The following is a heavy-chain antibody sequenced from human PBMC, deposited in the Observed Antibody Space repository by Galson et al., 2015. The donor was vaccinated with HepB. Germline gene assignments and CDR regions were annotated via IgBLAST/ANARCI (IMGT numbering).Heavy chain of an antibody. Sequence: SLRLSCAASGFTFSSYGMHWVRQAPGKGLEWVAVIWYDGSNKYYADSVKGRFTISRDNSKNTLYLQMNSLRAEDTAVYYCARADCSGGSCYSDYWGQGTLVTVSS. D-gene: IGHD2-15*01. CDR3: ARADCSGGSCYSDY. CDR2: IWYDGSNK. V-gene: IGHV3-33*01. J-gene: IGHJ4*02. CDR1: GFTFSSYG.